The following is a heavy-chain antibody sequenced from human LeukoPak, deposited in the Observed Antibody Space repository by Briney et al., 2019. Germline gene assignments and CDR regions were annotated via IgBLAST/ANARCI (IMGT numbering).Heavy chain of an antibody. CDR3: AGDNSYDISGYYYFDY. CDR1: GFTFSSYS. Sequence: GGSLRLSCAASGFTFSSYSMNWVRQAPGKGLEWVSSISSSSRYIYYADSLKGRFTTSRDNAKNSLYLQMNSLRAEDTAVYYCAGDNSYDISGYYYFDYWGQGTLVTVSS. D-gene: IGHD3-22*01. J-gene: IGHJ4*02. CDR2: ISSSSRYI. V-gene: IGHV3-21*01.